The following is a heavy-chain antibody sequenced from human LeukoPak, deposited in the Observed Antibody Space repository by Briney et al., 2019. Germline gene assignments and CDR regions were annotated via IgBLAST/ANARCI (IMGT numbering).Heavy chain of an antibody. J-gene: IGHJ4*02. CDR3: ARDPSGYYST. D-gene: IGHD3-22*01. CDR2: IYSGGST. V-gene: IGHV3-53*01. Sequence: PGGSLRLSCAASGFTVSSNYMSWVRQAPGKGLEWVSVIYSGGSTYYADSVKGRFTISRDNSKSTLYLQMNSLRAEDTAVYYCARDPSGYYSTWGQGTLVTVSS. CDR1: GFTVSSNY.